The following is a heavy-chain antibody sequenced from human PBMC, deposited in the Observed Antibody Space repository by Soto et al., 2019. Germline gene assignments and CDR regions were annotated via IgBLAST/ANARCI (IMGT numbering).Heavy chain of an antibody. V-gene: IGHV3-21*01. J-gene: IGHJ4*02. CDR1: GFTFSAYN. CDR3: ARDQSIEAAGDFDY. D-gene: IGHD6-13*01. Sequence: EVQLVESGGGLVKPGGSLRLSCAASGFTFSAYNMNWVRQAPGKGLEWVSSISSSSNYIYYADSVKGRFTISRDNAKNSLYLQMHSLRAEDTAVYYCARDQSIEAAGDFDYWGQGTLVTVSS. CDR2: ISSSSNYI.